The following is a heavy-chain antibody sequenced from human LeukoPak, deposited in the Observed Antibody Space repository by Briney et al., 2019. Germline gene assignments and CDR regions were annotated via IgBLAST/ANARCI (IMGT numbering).Heavy chain of an antibody. CDR1: GYTFTNYY. CDR2: IDPSGGGT. CDR3: ARGGSAGWLFFPNWFDP. Sequence: ASVKVSCKASGYTFTNYYVHWVRQAPGQGLEWMGIIDPSGGGTTYAQKFQGRVNMTRDTSTSTVHMELSSLRYEDTAVYYCARGGSAGWLFFPNWFDPWGQGTLVTVSS. J-gene: IGHJ5*02. V-gene: IGHV1-46*01. D-gene: IGHD3-22*01.